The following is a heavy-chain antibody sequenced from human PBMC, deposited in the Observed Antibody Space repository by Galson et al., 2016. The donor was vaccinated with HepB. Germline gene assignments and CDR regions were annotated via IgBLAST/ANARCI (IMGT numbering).Heavy chain of an antibody. V-gene: IGHV3-11*06. CDR3: ARGSGRYCSGGHCFPTSFDY. D-gene: IGHD2-15*01. J-gene: IGHJ4*02. CDR1: GLTFRDFY. CDR2: ISSRFFDT. Sequence: SLRLSCAASGLTFRDFYMSWIRQAPGKGLEWVSDISSRFFDTNHADSVRGRFTISRDDVKNSLFLEMNSLRVEDTAVYYCARGSGRYCSGGHCFPTSFDYWGQGTLVIVSS.